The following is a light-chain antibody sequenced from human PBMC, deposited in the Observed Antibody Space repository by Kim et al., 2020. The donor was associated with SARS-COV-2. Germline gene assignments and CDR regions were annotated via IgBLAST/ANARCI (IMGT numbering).Light chain of an antibody. V-gene: IGKV3-11*01. CDR1: QSIRNF. CDR3: QQRMNWPLT. Sequence: EIVLTQSPATLSLSPGDRATLSCRASQSIRNFLAWYQQKPGQAPRLLIYDASSGATGIPARFSGSGSGTDFTLTISSLEPEDFAIYYCQQRMNWPLTFGGGTKVDIK. J-gene: IGKJ4*01. CDR2: DAS.